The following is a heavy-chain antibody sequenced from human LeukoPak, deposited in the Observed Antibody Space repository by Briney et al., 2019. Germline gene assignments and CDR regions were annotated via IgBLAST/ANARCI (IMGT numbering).Heavy chain of an antibody. Sequence: SVKVSCKASGYTFTGYYMHWVRQAPGQGLEWMGRIIPILGIANYAQKFQGRVTITADKSTSTAYMELSSLRSEDTAVYYCARDLMVYAAWGQGTLVTVSS. CDR1: GYTFTGYY. J-gene: IGHJ5*02. CDR2: IIPILGIA. CDR3: ARDLMVYAA. D-gene: IGHD2-8*01. V-gene: IGHV1-69*04.